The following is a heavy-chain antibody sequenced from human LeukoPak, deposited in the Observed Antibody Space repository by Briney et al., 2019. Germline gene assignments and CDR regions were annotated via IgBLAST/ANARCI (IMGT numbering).Heavy chain of an antibody. V-gene: IGHV1-69*05. CDR2: IIPIFGTA. J-gene: IGHJ5*02. CDR1: GGTFSSYA. D-gene: IGHD6-13*01. Sequence: SVKVSCKASGGTFSSYAISWVRRAPGQGLEWMGGIIPIFGTANYAQKFQGRVTITTDESTSTAYMELSSLRSEDTAVYYCARDHNVAAAGRGFDPWGQGTLVTVSS. CDR3: ARDHNVAAAGRGFDP.